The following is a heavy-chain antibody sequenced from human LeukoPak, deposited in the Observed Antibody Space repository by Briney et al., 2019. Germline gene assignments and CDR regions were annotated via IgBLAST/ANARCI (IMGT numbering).Heavy chain of an antibody. V-gene: IGHV5-51*01. D-gene: IGHD3-10*01. CDR2: IYPGDSDT. Sequence: GESLKISCKGSGYSFTSYWVGWVRQMPGKGLEWMGIIYPGDSDTRYSPSFQGQVTISADKSISTAYLQWSSLKASDTAMYYCARHRYGSGSLYVFDPWGQGTLVTVSS. CDR3: ARHRYGSGSLYVFDP. CDR1: GYSFTSYW. J-gene: IGHJ5*02.